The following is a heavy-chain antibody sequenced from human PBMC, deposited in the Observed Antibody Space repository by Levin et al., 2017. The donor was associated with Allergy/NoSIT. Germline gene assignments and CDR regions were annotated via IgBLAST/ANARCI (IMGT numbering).Heavy chain of an antibody. Sequence: GGSLRLSCAASGFTFSSYWMSWVRQAPGKGLEWVANIKQDGSEKYYVDSVKGRFTISRDNAKNSLYLQMNSLRAEDTAVYYCARDHGYDFWSGRIPYYFDYWGQGTLVTVSS. V-gene: IGHV3-7*01. D-gene: IGHD3-3*01. CDR3: ARDHGYDFWSGRIPYYFDY. J-gene: IGHJ4*02. CDR2: IKQDGSEK. CDR1: GFTFSSYW.